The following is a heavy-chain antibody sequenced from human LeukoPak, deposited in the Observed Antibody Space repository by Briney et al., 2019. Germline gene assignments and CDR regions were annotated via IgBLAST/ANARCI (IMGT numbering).Heavy chain of an antibody. J-gene: IGHJ6*03. CDR3: ARDGAFCGGDCSTTLDWYYFYYYMDV. CDR1: GYTFTGYY. CDR2: INPNSGGR. Sequence: ASVKVSCKASGYTFTGYYMHWVRQAPGQGLEWMGWINPNSGGRNYAQKLQGRVTMTRDTSISTAYMELSRLRSDDTAVYYCARDGAFCGGDCSTTLDWYYFYYYMDVWGKGTTVTVSS. V-gene: IGHV1-2*02. D-gene: IGHD2-21*02.